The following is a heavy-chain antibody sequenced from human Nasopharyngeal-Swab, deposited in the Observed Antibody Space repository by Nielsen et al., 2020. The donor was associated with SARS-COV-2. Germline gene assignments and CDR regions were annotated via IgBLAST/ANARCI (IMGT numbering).Heavy chain of an antibody. V-gene: IGHV3-53*04. J-gene: IGHJ6*02. CDR3: ARVGSGFYGMDV. D-gene: IGHD3-10*01. CDR1: GFTFSSYV. CDR2: IYSGGST. Sequence: GESLKISCAASGFTFSSYVMSWVRQAPGKGLEWVSVIYSGGSTYYADSVKGRFTISRHNSKNTLYLQMNSLRAEDTAVYYCARVGSGFYGMDVWGQGTTVTVSS.